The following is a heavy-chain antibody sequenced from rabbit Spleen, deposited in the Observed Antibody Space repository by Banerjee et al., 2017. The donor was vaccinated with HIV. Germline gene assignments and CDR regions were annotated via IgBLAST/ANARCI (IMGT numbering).Heavy chain of an antibody. V-gene: IGHV1S40*01. CDR1: GFSFSSYYY. Sequence: QSLEESGGDLVKPGASLTLTCTASGFSFSSYYYMCWVRQAPGKGLEWIGCIWTGSGSTYYASWAKGRFTNTKTSSTTVTLQMTSLTAADTATYFCARDQYGVGSYWWYFGLWGPGTLVTVS. CDR3: ARDQYGVGSYWWYFGL. CDR2: IWTGSGST. D-gene: IGHD8-1*01. J-gene: IGHJ4*01.